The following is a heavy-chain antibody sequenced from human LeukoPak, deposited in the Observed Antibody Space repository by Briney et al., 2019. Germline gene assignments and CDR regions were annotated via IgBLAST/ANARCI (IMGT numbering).Heavy chain of an antibody. CDR2: ISAYNGNT. CDR3: ARDQYYYGSGSYYNPPFDY. CDR1: GYTFTSYG. D-gene: IGHD3-10*01. J-gene: IGHJ4*02. Sequence: ASVKVSCKASGYTFTSYGISWVRQAPGLGLEWMGWISAYNGNTNYAQKLQGRVTMTTDTSTSTAYMELRSLRSDDTAVYYCARDQYYYGSGSYYNPPFDYWGQGTLVTVSS. V-gene: IGHV1-18*01.